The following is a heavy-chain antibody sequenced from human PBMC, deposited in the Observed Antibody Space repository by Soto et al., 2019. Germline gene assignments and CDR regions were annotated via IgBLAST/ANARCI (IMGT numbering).Heavy chain of an antibody. CDR2: INHSGST. J-gene: IGHJ4*02. CDR1: GGSFSGYY. D-gene: IGHD6-13*01. Sequence: QVQLQQWGAGLLKPSETLSLTCAVYGGSFSGYYWSWIRQPPGKGLAWIGEINHSGSTNYNPSLKSRVSISVDTSNKQFYLKLSSVTAADTAGYYCAREGWGGNSSQIRDFDYWGQGTLVTVSS. V-gene: IGHV4-34*01. CDR3: AREGWGGNSSQIRDFDY.